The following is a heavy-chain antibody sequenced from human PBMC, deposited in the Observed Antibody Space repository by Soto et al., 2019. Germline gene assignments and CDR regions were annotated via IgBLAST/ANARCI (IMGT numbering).Heavy chain of an antibody. V-gene: IGHV5-10-1*01. CDR1: GYSFTSYW. J-gene: IGHJ6*02. Sequence: GESLKISCKGSGYSFTSYWISWVRQMPGKGLEWMGRIDPSDSYTNYSPSFQGHVTISADKSISTAYLQWSSLKASDTAMYYCARHTFRPYCSGGSCSSLSYYYYGMDIWGQEATV. D-gene: IGHD2-15*01. CDR2: IDPSDSYT. CDR3: ARHTFRPYCSGGSCSSLSYYYYGMDI.